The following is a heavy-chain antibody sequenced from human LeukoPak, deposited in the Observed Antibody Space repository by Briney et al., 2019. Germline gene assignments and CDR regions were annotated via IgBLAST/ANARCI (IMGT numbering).Heavy chain of an antibody. D-gene: IGHD3-22*01. J-gene: IGHJ4*02. CDR2: IYTSGST. V-gene: IGHV4-61*02. Sequence: PSQTLSLTCTVSGGSISSGSYYWSWIRQPAGKGLEWIGRIYTSGSTNYNPSLKSRVTMSVDTSKNQFSLKLSSVTAADTAVYYCARRERIEGSSMIAGPVDYWGQGTLVTVSS. CDR3: ARRERIEGSSMIAGPVDY. CDR1: GGSISSGSYY.